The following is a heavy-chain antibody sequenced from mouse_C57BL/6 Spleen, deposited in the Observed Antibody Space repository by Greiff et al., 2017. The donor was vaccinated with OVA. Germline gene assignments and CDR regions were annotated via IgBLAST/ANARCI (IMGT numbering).Heavy chain of an antibody. J-gene: IGHJ3*01. CDR2: IYPGNSDT. CDR3: TPYYGSSPWFAY. V-gene: IGHV1-5*01. D-gene: IGHD1-1*01. Sequence: VQLKESGTVLARPGASVKMSCKTSGYTFTSYWMHWVKQRPGQGLEWIGAIYPGNSDTSYNQKFKGKAKLTAVTSASTAYMEISSLTNEDSAVYYCTPYYGSSPWFAYWGQGTLVTVSA. CDR1: GYTFTSYW.